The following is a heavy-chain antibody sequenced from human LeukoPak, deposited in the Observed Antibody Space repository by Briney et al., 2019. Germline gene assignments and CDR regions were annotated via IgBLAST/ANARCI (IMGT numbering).Heavy chain of an antibody. Sequence: GGSLRLSCAASGCTFNSYWMSRVRQAPGKGLEWVANIKQDGSEKYYVDSVKGRFTISRDNAKNSLYLQMNRLRAEDTAVYYCARDANWFDPWGQGTLVTVSS. CDR1: GCTFNSYW. J-gene: IGHJ5*02. V-gene: IGHV3-7*01. CDR2: IKQDGSEK. CDR3: ARDANWFDP.